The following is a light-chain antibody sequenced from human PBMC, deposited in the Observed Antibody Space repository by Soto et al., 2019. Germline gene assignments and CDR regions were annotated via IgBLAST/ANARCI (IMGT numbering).Light chain of an antibody. CDR2: DAS. V-gene: IGKV3-11*01. CDR1: QSVSSY. J-gene: IGKJ2*01. Sequence: EIVLTQSPATLSLSPGERATLSRRASQSVSSYLAWYQQKSGQAPRLLIYDASNRATGIPARFSGSGSGTDFTLTISRLEPEDFAGYYCQQRSNWPPYTFGQGTKLEIK. CDR3: QQRSNWPPYT.